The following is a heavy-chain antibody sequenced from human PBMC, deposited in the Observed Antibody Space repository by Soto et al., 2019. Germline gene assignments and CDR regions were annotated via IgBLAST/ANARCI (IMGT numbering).Heavy chain of an antibody. CDR3: ACLLEPDAFDI. CDR1: GFTFSSYS. CDR2: ISSSSSYI. J-gene: IGHJ3*02. V-gene: IGHV3-21*01. D-gene: IGHD1-1*01. Sequence: EVQLVESGGGLVKPGGSLRLSCAASGFTFSSYSMNWVHQAPGKGLEWVSSISSSSSYIYYADSVKGRFTISRDNAKNSLYLQMNSLRAEDTAVYYCACLLEPDAFDIWGQGTMDTVSS.